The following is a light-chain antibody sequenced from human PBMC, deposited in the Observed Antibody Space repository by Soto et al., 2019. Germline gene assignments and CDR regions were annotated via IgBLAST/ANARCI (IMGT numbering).Light chain of an antibody. CDR2: DVS. CDR3: CSYAGSYTLV. CDR1: SSDVGGYNY. J-gene: IGLJ2*01. V-gene: IGLV2-11*01. Sequence: QSALTQPRSVSGSPGQSVTISCTGTSSDVGGYNYVSWYQQHPGKAPKLMIYDVSKRPSRVPDRFSGSKSGNTASLTSSGLQAEDEADYYCCSYAGSYTLVFGGGTKVTVL.